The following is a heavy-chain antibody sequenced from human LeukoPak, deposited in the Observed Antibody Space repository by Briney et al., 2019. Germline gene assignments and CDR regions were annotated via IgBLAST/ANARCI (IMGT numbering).Heavy chain of an antibody. Sequence: SVKVSCKASGGTFSSYAISWVRQAPGQGLEWMGGIIPIFGTANYAQKFQGRVTITADESTSTAYVELSSLRSEDTAVYYCARDGREMATLYYFDYWGQGTLVTVSS. CDR3: ARDGREMATLYYFDY. CDR2: IIPIFGTA. V-gene: IGHV1-69*13. CDR1: GGTFSSYA. D-gene: IGHD5-24*01. J-gene: IGHJ4*02.